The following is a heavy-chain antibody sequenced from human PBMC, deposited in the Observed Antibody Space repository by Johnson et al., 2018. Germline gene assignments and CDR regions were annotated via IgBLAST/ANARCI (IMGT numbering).Heavy chain of an antibody. CDR2: INPSTGVT. CDR3: ARGSGSAYYYAMDV. Sequence: QVRLVQSGAEVTKPGASVKVSCKASGYTFTHYFMLWVRQAPGQGLEWVGIINPSTGVTHNGQRLYDRVTMTSATSTSTGYREVRSLRSEDTAVYYCARGSGSAYYYAMDVWGQGTTVTVSS. D-gene: IGHD1-26*01. J-gene: IGHJ6*02. CDR1: GYTFTHYF. V-gene: IGHV1-46*01.